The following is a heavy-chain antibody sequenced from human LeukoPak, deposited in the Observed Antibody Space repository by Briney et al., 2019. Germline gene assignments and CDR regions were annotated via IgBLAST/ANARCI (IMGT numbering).Heavy chain of an antibody. CDR2: TNPNSGGT. V-gene: IGHV1-2*02. CDR1: GYTFTGYY. J-gene: IGHJ4*02. CDR3: ARSYYDFWSGYSTYYFDY. D-gene: IGHD3-3*01. Sequence: ASVKVSCKASGYTFTGYYMHWVRQAPGQGLEWMGWTNPNSGGTNYAQKFQGRVTMTRDTSISTAYMELSRLRSDDTAVYYCARSYYDFWSGYSTYYFDYWGQGTLVTVSS.